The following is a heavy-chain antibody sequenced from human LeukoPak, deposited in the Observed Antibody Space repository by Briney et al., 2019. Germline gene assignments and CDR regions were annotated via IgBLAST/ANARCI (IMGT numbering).Heavy chain of an antibody. Sequence: ASVKVSCKASRYTFTSYYMHWVRQAPGQGLEWMGIINPSGGSTSYAQKFQGRVTMTRDTSTSTVYMELSSLRSEDTAVYYCARAINEYYDFWSGKYYGMDVWGQGTTVTVSS. D-gene: IGHD3-3*01. CDR1: RYTFTSYY. V-gene: IGHV1-46*01. CDR3: ARAINEYYDFWSGKYYGMDV. CDR2: INPSGGST. J-gene: IGHJ6*02.